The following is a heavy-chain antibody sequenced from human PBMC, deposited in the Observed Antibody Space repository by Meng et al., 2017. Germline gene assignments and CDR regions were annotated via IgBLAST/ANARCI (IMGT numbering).Heavy chain of an antibody. D-gene: IGHD4-23*01. CDR3: ASYGGKGYFDY. Sequence: QGQLGQAGAGGKEPWSSVKVACKASGGTFSSYTISRGRQGPGKGLEWMGRISPILGIANYAQKFQGRVTITADKSTSTAYMELSSLRSEDTAVYYCASYGGKGYFDYWGQGTLVTVSS. J-gene: IGHJ4*02. CDR2: ISPILGIA. V-gene: IGHV1-69*02. CDR1: GGTFSSYT.